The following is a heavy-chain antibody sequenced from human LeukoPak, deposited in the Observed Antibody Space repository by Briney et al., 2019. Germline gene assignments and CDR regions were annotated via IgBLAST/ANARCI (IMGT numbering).Heavy chain of an antibody. CDR2: FDPEDGET. Sequence: ASVKVSCKVSGYTLTELSMHWVRQAPGKGLEWMGGFDPEDGETIYAQKFQGRVTMTEDTSTDTAYMELSSLRSEDTAVYYCATPWPYCGGDCYHFDYWGQGTLVTVSS. CDR3: ATPWPYCGGDCYHFDY. CDR1: GYTLTELS. V-gene: IGHV1-24*01. J-gene: IGHJ4*02. D-gene: IGHD2-21*02.